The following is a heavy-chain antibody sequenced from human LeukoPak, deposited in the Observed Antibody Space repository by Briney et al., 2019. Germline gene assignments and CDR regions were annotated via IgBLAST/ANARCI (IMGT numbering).Heavy chain of an antibody. V-gene: IGHV3-30*03. D-gene: IGHD3-3*01. CDR1: GFTFSGCG. CDR3: TRYDSSRFDP. CDR2: IAFDGSRK. J-gene: IGHJ5*02. Sequence: GGSLRLSCAASGFTFSGCGMHWVRQAPGKGLEWVTGIAFDGSRKHYADSVKGRFTISRDNARNTMDLQMNSLRVEDAAVYHCTRYDSSRFDPWGQGTLVIVSS.